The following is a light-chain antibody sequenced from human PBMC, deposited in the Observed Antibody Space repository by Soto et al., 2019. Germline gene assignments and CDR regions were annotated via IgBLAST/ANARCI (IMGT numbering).Light chain of an antibody. CDR3: AAWDDSLIGLV. J-gene: IGLJ1*01. V-gene: IGLV1-44*01. Sequence: QSVLTQPPSASGTPGQRVTISCSGSSSNIGSNTVNWYQQLPGTAPKLLIYNNNQRPSGVPDRFSGSKSGTSASLAISGLQSEDEADYYSAAWDDSLIGLVFGTETKVTVL. CDR2: NNN. CDR1: SSNIGSNT.